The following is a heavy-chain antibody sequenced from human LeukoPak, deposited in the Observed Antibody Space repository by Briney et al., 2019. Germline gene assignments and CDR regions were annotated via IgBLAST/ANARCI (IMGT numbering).Heavy chain of an antibody. CDR3: ARGIWDSSGYYFDY. J-gene: IGHJ4*02. V-gene: IGHV1-69*13. D-gene: IGHD3-22*01. Sequence: SVKVSCKASGYTFTSYYMHWVRQAPGQGLEWMGGIIPIFGTANYAQKFQGRVTITADESTSTAYMELSSLRSEDTAVYYCARGIWDSSGYYFDYWGQGTLVTVSS. CDR1: GYTFTSYY. CDR2: IIPIFGTA.